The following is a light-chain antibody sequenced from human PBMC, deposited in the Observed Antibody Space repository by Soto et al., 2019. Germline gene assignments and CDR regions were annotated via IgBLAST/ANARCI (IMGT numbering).Light chain of an antibody. J-gene: IGKJ1*01. Sequence: EIVMTQSPATLSVSPGERATLSCRASQSINSNLAWYQQKPGQTPRLLIYGASTRATGIPARFSGIGSATQFTITISSLPYEDFAVYYCQQYNTWWTFGQGTKVEIK. CDR3: QQYNTWWT. CDR2: GAS. V-gene: IGKV3-15*01. CDR1: QSINSN.